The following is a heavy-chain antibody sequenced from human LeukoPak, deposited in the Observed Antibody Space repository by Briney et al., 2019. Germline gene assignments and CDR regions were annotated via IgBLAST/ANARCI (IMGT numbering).Heavy chain of an antibody. J-gene: IGHJ3*02. D-gene: IGHD3-3*01. V-gene: IGHV3-30*02. CDR2: IRYDGSNK. Sequence: PGGSLRLSCAASGFTFSSYGMHWVRQAPGRGLEWVAFIRYDGSNKYYADSVKGRFTISRDNSKNTLYLQMNGLRAEDTAVYYCAKDRPLIPIFGVAPSYDAFDIWAQETMVTIVS. CDR3: AKDRPLIPIFGVAPSYDAFDI. CDR1: GFTFSSYG.